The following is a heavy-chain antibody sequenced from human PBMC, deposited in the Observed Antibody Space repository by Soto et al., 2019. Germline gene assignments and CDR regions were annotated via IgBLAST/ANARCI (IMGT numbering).Heavy chain of an antibody. CDR1: GL. Sequence: EVQLLESGGGSVQPGGSLSLSCAASGLAPGQALGWTSATGGPGDTTYYADSVKGRLTISRDNSKSTLYLQMSGLRAEDTAVYYCAEDLSPRRGFGLGHWGQGALVNVSS. CDR3: AEDLSPRRGFGLGH. V-gene: IGHV3-23*01. CDR2: TGGPGDTT. J-gene: IGHJ5*02. D-gene: IGHD3-22*01.